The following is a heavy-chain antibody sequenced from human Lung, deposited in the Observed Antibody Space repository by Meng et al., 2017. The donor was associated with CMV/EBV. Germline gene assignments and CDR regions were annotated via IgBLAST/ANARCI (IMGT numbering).Heavy chain of an antibody. CDR3: ARDGLALTQQLVPYGMDV. V-gene: IGHV1-2*02. CDR2: INPNSGGT. Sequence: ASVKVSXKASGYTFTGYYMHWVRQAPGQGLEWMGWINPNSGGTNYAQKFQGRVTMTRDTSISTAYMELSRVKSDDTAVYYCARDGLALTQQLVPYGMDVWGQGTTVTVPS. J-gene: IGHJ6*02. CDR1: GYTFTGYY. D-gene: IGHD6-13*01.